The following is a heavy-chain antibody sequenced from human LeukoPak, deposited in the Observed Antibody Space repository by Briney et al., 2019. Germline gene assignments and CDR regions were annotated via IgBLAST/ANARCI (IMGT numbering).Heavy chain of an antibody. CDR2: ISSSSNYI. CDR3: ARAAAQPDY. CDR1: GFTFSSYA. D-gene: IGHD6-13*01. Sequence: GGSLRLSCAASGFTFSSYAMTWVRQAPGRGLEWVSSISSSSNYIYYADSVKGRFTISRDNAKNSLYLQMNSLRAEDTAVYYCARAAAQPDYWGQGTLVTVSS. V-gene: IGHV3-21*01. J-gene: IGHJ4*02.